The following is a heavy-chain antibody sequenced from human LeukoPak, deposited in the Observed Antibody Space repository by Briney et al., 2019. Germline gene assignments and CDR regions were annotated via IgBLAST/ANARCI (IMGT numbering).Heavy chain of an antibody. CDR2: ISSVSSFI. V-gene: IGHV3-21*06. J-gene: IGHJ1*01. Sequence: PGGSLRLSCTASGFTGGLSLSSSSMSWVRLAPGRGRGWVSPISSVSSFIFYADSVKGRFTISRDNAKNSVFLHMNRLRAEDTALSYCARDQGDFTLTAVQWGQGTLVPVSS. CDR1: GFTGGLSLSSSS. D-gene: IGHD2-21*02. CDR3: ARDQGDFTLTAVQ.